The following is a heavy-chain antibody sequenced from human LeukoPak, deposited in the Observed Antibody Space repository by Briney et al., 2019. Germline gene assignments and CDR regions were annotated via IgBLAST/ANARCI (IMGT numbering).Heavy chain of an antibody. J-gene: IGHJ3*02. Sequence: PGGSLRLSCAASGFTFSRYNMNWVRQAPGQGLEWVACISKSRNYIYYADAVKGRFTISRDDAKSSLYLQMDSLRVEDTALYYCVRDDPGVQQERRLSPFDIWGQGTMVTVSS. D-gene: IGHD1-1*01. CDR2: ISKSRNYI. CDR3: VRDDPGVQQERRLSPFDI. CDR1: GFTFSRYN. V-gene: IGHV3-21*04.